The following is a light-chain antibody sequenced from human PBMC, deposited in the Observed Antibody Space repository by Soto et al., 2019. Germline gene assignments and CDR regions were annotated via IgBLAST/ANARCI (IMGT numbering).Light chain of an antibody. CDR1: QSVSSSY. CDR3: QHYRTS. Sequence: EIVLTQSPGTLSLSPGERVTLSCRASQSVSSSYLAWYQQKPGQAPRLLIYGASSRATGIPDRFSGSGSGTDFTLTITRLEPKDFAVYYCQHYRTSFGGGTKVEIK. J-gene: IGKJ4*01. V-gene: IGKV3-20*01. CDR2: GAS.